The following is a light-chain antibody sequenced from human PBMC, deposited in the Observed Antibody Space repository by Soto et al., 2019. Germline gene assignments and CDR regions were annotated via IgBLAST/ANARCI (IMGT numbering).Light chain of an antibody. CDR2: AAS. J-gene: IGKJ5*01. CDR3: QQNYDTPIT. V-gene: IGKV1-39*01. Sequence: DFEMTQSPSSLCSFVGDRVTMTCRASQSIGTFLSWYQQKSGRAPKLLIYAASSLQIGVPSRFSGSVSGTNFTLTISSLQPEDFATYFCQQNYDTPITFGQGTRLEIK. CDR1: QSIGTF.